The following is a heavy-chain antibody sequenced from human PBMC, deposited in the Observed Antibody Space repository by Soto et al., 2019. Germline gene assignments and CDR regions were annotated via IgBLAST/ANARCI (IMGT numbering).Heavy chain of an antibody. J-gene: IGHJ5*02. CDR3: ARDGGAWLQSGGGWFDP. CDR1: GDSISNFHW. D-gene: IGHD1-26*01. CDR2: IFHSGST. Sequence: QVQLHESGPGLVKPSGTLSLTCAVSGDSISNFHWWTWLRQPPGRGLEWIGEIFHSGSTTYNPSLTLGVTISADKSTNPFALKLNSVTAADTAVYYCARDGGAWLQSGGGWFDPWGPGILVIVSS. V-gene: IGHV4-4*02.